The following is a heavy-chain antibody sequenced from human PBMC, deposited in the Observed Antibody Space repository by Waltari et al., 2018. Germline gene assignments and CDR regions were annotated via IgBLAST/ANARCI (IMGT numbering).Heavy chain of an antibody. CDR2: IYYSGST. V-gene: IGHV4-59*01. Sequence: QVQLQASGPGLVKPSETLSLTCTVSGGSISSYYWRWIRQPPGKGLEWIGYIYYSGSTNYNPSLKSRVTISVDTSKNQFSLKLSSVTAADTAVYYCARGQHLDGMDVWGQGTTVTVSS. CDR1: GGSISSYY. CDR3: ARGQHLDGMDV. J-gene: IGHJ6*02. D-gene: IGHD6-13*01.